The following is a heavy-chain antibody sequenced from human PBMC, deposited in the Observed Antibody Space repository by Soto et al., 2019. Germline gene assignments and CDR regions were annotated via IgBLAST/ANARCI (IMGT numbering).Heavy chain of an antibody. J-gene: IGHJ2*01. Sequence: GKGMEWIGEINHSGSTNYNPSLKSRVTRSVDTSKNQFSLKLSSVTAADTAVYFFFFQAEDGIRDERPVSAFLLNRSSDL. V-gene: IGHV4-34*01. D-gene: IGHD2-15*01. CDR3: FFQAEDGIRDERPVSAFLLNRSSDL. CDR2: INHSGST.